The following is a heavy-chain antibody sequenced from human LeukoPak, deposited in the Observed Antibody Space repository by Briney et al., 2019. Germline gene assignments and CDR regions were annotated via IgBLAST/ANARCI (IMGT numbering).Heavy chain of an antibody. CDR2: IYTSGST. V-gene: IGHV4-4*07. J-gene: IGHJ6*02. D-gene: IGHD6-19*01. CDR3: ARDQIAVAXSSXYXXGXDV. Sequence: SETLFLTCTVSGGSISSYYWSWIRQPAGKGLEWIGRIYTSGSTNYNPSLKSRVTMSVDTSKNQFSLKLSSVTAADTAVYYCARDQIAVAXSSXYXXGXDVWGQGTXVTVSS. CDR1: GGSISSYY.